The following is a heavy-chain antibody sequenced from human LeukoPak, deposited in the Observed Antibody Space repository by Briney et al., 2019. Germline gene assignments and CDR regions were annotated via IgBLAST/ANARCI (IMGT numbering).Heavy chain of an antibody. V-gene: IGHV3-74*01. CDR2: INTDGSST. CDR1: GFTFSSYW. CDR3: VYWFDS. J-gene: IGHJ5*01. Sequence: PGGSLRLSSAASGFTFSSYWTHWVRQAPGKGLVWVSRINTDGSSTSYADSVKGRFTISRDNAKNTLYLQMNSLRVEDTAVYYCVYWFDSWGQGTLVTVSS.